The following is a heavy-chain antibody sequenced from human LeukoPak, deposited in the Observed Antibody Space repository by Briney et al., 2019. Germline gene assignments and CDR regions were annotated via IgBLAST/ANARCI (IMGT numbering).Heavy chain of an antibody. CDR2: IYTSGST. Sequence: SETLSLTCTVSGGSISSYYWSWIRQPAGKGLEWIGRIYTSGSTNYNPSLKSRVTMSVDTSKNQFSLKLSSVTAADTAVYYCARDGRTPYSSGWDPSIYYYGMDVWGQGTTVTVSS. CDR1: GGSISSYY. D-gene: IGHD6-25*01. CDR3: ARDGRTPYSSGWDPSIYYYGMDV. V-gene: IGHV4-4*07. J-gene: IGHJ6*02.